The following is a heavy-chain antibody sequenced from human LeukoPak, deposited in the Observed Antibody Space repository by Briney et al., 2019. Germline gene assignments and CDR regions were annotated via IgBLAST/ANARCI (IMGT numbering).Heavy chain of an antibody. V-gene: IGHV3-30*18. CDR1: GFTFSTYG. J-gene: IGHJ4*02. CDR2: ISYDGSHE. D-gene: IGHD3-10*01. CDR3: VKGYGSGSYSIDY. Sequence: GGSLRLSCAASGFTFSTYGMHWVRQAPGKGLEWVAFISYDGSHEYYADSVKGRFTISRDNSKNTLYLQMNSLRPEDTAVYSCVKGYGSGSYSIDYWGQGTLVTVSS.